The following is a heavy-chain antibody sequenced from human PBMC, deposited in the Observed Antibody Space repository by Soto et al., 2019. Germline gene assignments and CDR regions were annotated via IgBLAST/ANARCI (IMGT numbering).Heavy chain of an antibody. CDR3: ARYLVGSTRGNFDY. D-gene: IGHD2-2*01. CDR1: GYSFTSYW. CDR2: IYPYDSNT. Sequence: PGESLKISCKTSGYSFTSYWIGWVRQMPGKGMEWVGNIYPYDSNTRYSPSFQGQVTISADTSITTAYLQWSGLRASDTAMYFCARYLVGSTRGNFDYWGQGTLVTVSS. V-gene: IGHV5-51*01. J-gene: IGHJ4*01.